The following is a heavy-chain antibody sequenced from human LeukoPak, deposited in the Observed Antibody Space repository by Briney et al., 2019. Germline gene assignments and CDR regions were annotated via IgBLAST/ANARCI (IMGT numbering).Heavy chain of an antibody. CDR1: GFTFSSYS. V-gene: IGHV3-21*01. Sequence: GGSLRLSCAASGFTFSSYSMNWVRQAPGKGLEWVSSISSSSSYIYYADSVKGRFTISRDNAKNSLYLQMNSLRAEDTAVYYCASRTCSGGSCCQVNYYYYGMDVWGQGTTATVSS. CDR2: ISSSSSYI. J-gene: IGHJ6*02. CDR3: ASRTCSGGSCCQVNYYYYGMDV. D-gene: IGHD2-15*01.